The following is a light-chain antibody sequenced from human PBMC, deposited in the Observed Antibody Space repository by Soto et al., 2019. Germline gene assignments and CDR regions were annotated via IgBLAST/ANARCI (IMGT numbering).Light chain of an antibody. CDR3: SLYTSSSTWV. CDR2: EIN. Sequence: QSALTQPPSASGSPGQSVTISCTGTSSDVGAYDYVSWYQQHPGKAPKLMIYEINKRPSGVPDRFSGSKSGNTPSLTIFGLQAEDEADYYCSLYTSSSTWVFGGGTKLTVL. CDR1: SSDVGAYDY. J-gene: IGLJ3*02. V-gene: IGLV2-18*01.